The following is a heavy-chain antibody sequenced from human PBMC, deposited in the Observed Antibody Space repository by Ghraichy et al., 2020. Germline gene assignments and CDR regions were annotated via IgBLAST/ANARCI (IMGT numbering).Heavy chain of an antibody. CDR3: VKYLWFGESDY. CDR2: ISSNGGST. Sequence: GGSLRLSCSASGFTFSSYAMHWVRQAPGKGLEYVSAISSNGGSTYYADSVKGRFTISRDNSKNTLYLQMSSLRAEDTAVYYCVKYLWFGESDYWGQGTLVTVSS. CDR1: GFTFSSYA. V-gene: IGHV3-64D*06. D-gene: IGHD3-10*01. J-gene: IGHJ4*02.